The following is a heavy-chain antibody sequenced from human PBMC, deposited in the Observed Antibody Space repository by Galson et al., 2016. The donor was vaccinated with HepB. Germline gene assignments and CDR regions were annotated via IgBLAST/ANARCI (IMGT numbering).Heavy chain of an antibody. Sequence: SLRLSCAASGFNFSTYGMHWVRQAPGEGLEWVALIWYDENNKNYADSVKGRFPISRDHSKNTLYLQMNSLRAEDTAVYYCAREAYYDFWSGYYGYDFYDYGMDVWGQGTAVTVSS. V-gene: IGHV3-33*08. CDR2: IWYDENNK. D-gene: IGHD3-3*01. J-gene: IGHJ6*02. CDR1: GFNFSTYG. CDR3: AREAYYDFWSGYYGYDFYDYGMDV.